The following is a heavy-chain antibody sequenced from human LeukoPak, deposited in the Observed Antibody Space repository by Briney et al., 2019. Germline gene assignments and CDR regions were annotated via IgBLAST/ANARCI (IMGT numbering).Heavy chain of an antibody. Sequence: SETLSLTCTVSGGSISSYYWSWIRQTPGKGLEWIGYIYDSESANYNPSLKSRVTISVDTSKNQFSLKLSSVTAADTAVYYCARTRYYYNSRSYGAPYYFDYWGQGTLVTVSS. D-gene: IGHD3-10*01. CDR1: GGSISSYY. CDR2: IYDSESA. CDR3: ARTRYYYNSRSYGAPYYFDY. V-gene: IGHV4-4*08. J-gene: IGHJ4*02.